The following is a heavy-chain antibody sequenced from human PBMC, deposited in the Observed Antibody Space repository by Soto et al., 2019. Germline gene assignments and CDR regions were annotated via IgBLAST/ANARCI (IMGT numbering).Heavy chain of an antibody. CDR2: ISYDGSNK. J-gene: IGHJ4*02. CDR3: ANPFYYDSSGEEFDY. CDR1: GFTFSSYG. Sequence: GGSLRLSCAASGFTFSSYGMHWVRQAPGKGLEWVAVISYDGSNKYYADSVKGRFTIPRDNSKNTLYLQMNSLRAEDTAVYYCANPFYYDSSGEEFDYWGQGTLVT. D-gene: IGHD3-22*01. V-gene: IGHV3-30*18.